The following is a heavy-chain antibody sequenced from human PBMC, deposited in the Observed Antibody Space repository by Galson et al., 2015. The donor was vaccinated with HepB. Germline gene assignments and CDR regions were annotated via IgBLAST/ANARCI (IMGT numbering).Heavy chain of an antibody. CDR2: ISLNSSTI. J-gene: IGHJ5*02. CDR1: GFTFSDYY. Sequence: SLRLSCAASGFTFSDYYMSWIRQAPGKGLECVSYISLNSSTIYYADSVKGRFTTSTDNAKNSLYLQMNGLRVEDTAVYYCARAALGWIDPWGQGTLVTVSS. V-gene: IGHV3-11*01. CDR3: ARAALGWIDP. D-gene: IGHD6-25*01.